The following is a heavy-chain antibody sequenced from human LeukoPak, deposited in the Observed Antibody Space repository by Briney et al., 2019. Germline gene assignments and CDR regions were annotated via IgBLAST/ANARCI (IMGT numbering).Heavy chain of an antibody. Sequence: SETLSLTCAVDGGSFSGYYWSWIRQPPGKGLEWTGEINHSGSTNYNPSLKSRVTISVDTSKNQFSLKLSSVTAADTAVYYCERGGHYYDSSGYFDYWGQGTLVTVSS. J-gene: IGHJ4*02. CDR3: ERGGHYYDSSGYFDY. V-gene: IGHV4-34*01. CDR1: GGSFSGYY. D-gene: IGHD3-22*01. CDR2: INHSGST.